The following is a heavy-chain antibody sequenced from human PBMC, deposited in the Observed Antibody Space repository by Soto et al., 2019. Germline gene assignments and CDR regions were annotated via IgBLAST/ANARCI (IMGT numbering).Heavy chain of an antibody. J-gene: IGHJ6*02. CDR2: IIPIFGTA. CDR3: ARDRGGHYYDSSGYYLYYYGMDV. CDR1: GGTFSSYA. Sequence: QVQLVQSGAEVKKPGSSVKVSCKASGGTFSSYAISWVRQAPGQGLEWMGGIIPIFGTANYAQKFQGRVKITADESTSTAYMELSSLRSEDTAVYYCARDRGGHYYDSSGYYLYYYGMDVWGQGTTVTVSS. D-gene: IGHD3-22*01. V-gene: IGHV1-69*01.